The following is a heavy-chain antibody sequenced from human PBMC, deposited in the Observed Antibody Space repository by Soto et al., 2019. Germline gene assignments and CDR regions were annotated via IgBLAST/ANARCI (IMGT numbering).Heavy chain of an antibody. J-gene: IGHJ4*02. V-gene: IGHV3-33*01. CDR2: IWYDGSNK. Sequence: GGSLRLFCAASGFTFSSYGMHWVRQAPGKGLEWVAVIWYDGSNKYYADSVKGRFTISRDNSKNTLYLQMNSLRAEDTAVYYCARDRQYSSSSVGYWGQGTLVTVSS. CDR3: ARDRQYSSSSVGY. CDR1: GFTFSSYG. D-gene: IGHD6-6*01.